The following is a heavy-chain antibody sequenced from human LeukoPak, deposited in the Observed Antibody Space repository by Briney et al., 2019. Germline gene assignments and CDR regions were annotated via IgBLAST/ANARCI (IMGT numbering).Heavy chain of an antibody. CDR2: TYYRSKWSY. CDR1: GDSFSSNSAA. Sequence: SQTLSLTCAIYGDSFSSNSAAWNWIRQSPSRGLEWLGRTYYRSKWSYNYAISVKRRISINPDTSKNQFSLQLNSVTPEDTAVYYCARIVGGAPDYWGQGTLVTVSS. CDR3: ARIVGGAPDY. D-gene: IGHD1-26*01. V-gene: IGHV6-1*01. J-gene: IGHJ4*02.